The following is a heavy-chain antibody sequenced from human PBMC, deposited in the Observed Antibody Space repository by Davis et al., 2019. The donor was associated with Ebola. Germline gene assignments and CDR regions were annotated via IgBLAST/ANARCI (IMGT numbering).Heavy chain of an antibody. CDR2: INHSGST. CDR3: ARGGEIEGYPEPYDY. D-gene: IGHD3-16*01. J-gene: IGHJ4*02. V-gene: IGHV4-34*01. Sequence: GSLRLSCAVYGGSFSGYYWSWIRQPPGKGLEWIGEINHSGSTNYNPSLKSRVTISVDTSKNQFSLKLSSVTAADTAVYYCARGGEIEGYPEPYDYWGQGTLVTVSS. CDR1: GGSFSGYY.